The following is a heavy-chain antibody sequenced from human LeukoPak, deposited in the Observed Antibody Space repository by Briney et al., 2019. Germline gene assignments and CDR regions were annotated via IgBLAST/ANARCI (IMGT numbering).Heavy chain of an antibody. CDR2: ISGSGGST. V-gene: IGHV3-23*01. CDR1: GFTFSGYA. J-gene: IGHJ6*02. CDR3: AKVNHYYYGMDV. Sequence: GGSLRLSCAASGFTFSGYAMSWVRQAPGKGLEWVSAISGSGGSTYYADSVKGRFTISRDNSKNTLYLQMNSLRAEDTAVYYCAKVNHYYYGMDVWGQGTTVTVSS.